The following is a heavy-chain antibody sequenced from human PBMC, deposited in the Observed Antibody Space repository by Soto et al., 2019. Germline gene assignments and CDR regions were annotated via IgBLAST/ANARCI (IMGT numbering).Heavy chain of an antibody. V-gene: IGHV3-11*05. J-gene: IGHJ4*02. CDR1: GFTFSDYY. D-gene: IGHD3-10*01. CDR3: ARGVRYYSSEKPANFDY. CDR2: ISVSSTYA. Sequence: QVQLLESGGGLVKPGRSLRLSCAASGFTFSDYYMSWIRQAPGKGLECVAYISVSSTYANYADSVEGRFTISRDNAENSLFLQMNSLRADDTAVYYCARGVRYYSSEKPANFDYWGQGALVTVSS.